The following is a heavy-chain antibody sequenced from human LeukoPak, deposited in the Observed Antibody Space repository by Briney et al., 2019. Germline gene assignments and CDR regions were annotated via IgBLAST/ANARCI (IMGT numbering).Heavy chain of an antibody. CDR2: IYGGGST. CDR1: GITDTSNH. Sequence: GGSLRLSCAASGITDTSNHMSWARPAPGEELEWVSVIYGGGSTYYADSVKGRFTISRDTSKNTLYLQMDSLRTEYTAVYFCAKLYNYGYINWGQGTLVTVSS. CDR3: AKLYNYGYIN. V-gene: IGHV3-66*01. D-gene: IGHD5-18*01. J-gene: IGHJ4*02.